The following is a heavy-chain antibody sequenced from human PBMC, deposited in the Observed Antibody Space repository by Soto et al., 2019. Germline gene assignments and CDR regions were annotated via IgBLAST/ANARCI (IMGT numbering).Heavy chain of an antibody. CDR3: ASGGFINPEFDY. CDR1: GGSISSGGYS. CDR2: IYHSGST. D-gene: IGHD3-16*02. V-gene: IGHV4-30-2*01. J-gene: IGHJ4*02. Sequence: QLQLQESGSGLVKPSQTLSLTCAVSGGSISSGGYSWSWIRQPPGKGLEWIGYIYHSGSTYYNPSLKSRVTIAVDRSKNQFSRKLSSVTAADTAVYYCASGGFINPEFDYWGQGTLVTVSS.